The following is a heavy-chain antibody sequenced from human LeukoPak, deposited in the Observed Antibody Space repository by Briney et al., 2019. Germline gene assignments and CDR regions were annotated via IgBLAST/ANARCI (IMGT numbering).Heavy chain of an antibody. CDR1: GAAISSGYY. Sequence: SETLSLTCAVSGAAISSGYYWAWVRQPPGKGLEWIASIHGTGNTYYNPPLKSRVTMSLDTSKNHFSLTLKSLPAADTPGYFWSSGSGHLFDDWGQGTLVTVSS. CDR2: IHGTGNT. J-gene: IGHJ4*02. CDR3: SSGSGHLFDD. V-gene: IGHV4-38-2*01. D-gene: IGHD2-15*01.